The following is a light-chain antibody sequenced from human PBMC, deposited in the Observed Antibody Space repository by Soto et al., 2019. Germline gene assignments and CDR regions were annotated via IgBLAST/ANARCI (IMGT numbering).Light chain of an antibody. CDR3: QQYKSYFVT. J-gene: IGKJ4*01. CDR2: RAS. Sequence: DIQMTQSPSTLSASVGDRVTITCRASQSISNWLAWYQQKPGKAPKLLIYRASTLDSGVPSRFSGSGSGTEFTLNISSLQPDDFASYYCQQYKSYFVTFGGGSKVDI. CDR1: QSISNW. V-gene: IGKV1-5*03.